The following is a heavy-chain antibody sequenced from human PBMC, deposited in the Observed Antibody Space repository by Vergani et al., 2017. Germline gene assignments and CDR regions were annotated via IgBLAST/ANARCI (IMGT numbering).Heavy chain of an antibody. CDR1: GFSFSSYA. Sequence: QVQLVESGGGVVQPGRSLRLSCAASGFSFSSYAMHWVRQAPGKGLEWVAVIWYDGSNKYYADSVKGRFTISRDNSKNTLYLQMNSLRAEDTAVYYCARAGDHWYFDLWGRGTLVTVSS. CDR3: ARAGDHWYFDL. D-gene: IGHD3-16*01. V-gene: IGHV3-33*08. J-gene: IGHJ2*01. CDR2: IWYDGSNK.